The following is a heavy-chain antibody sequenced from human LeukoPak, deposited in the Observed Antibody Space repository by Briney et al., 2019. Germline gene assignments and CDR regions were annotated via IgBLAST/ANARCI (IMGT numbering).Heavy chain of an antibody. D-gene: IGHD6-13*01. CDR3: AKLAASETGEGS. J-gene: IGHJ5*02. CDR1: GYTFTSNH. Sequence: ASVKVSCMASGYTFTSNHIHCVRQAPGQGLEWMGVINPSGDRTSYAQKFQGRVTMTRDTSTSTVYMELSSLRSEDTAIYYCAKLAASETGEGSWGQGTLVTVSS. CDR2: INPSGDRT. V-gene: IGHV1-46*01.